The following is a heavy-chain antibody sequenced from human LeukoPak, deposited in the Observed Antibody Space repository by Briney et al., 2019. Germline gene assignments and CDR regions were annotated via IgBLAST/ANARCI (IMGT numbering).Heavy chain of an antibody. J-gene: IGHJ4*02. D-gene: IGHD3-16*01. CDR2: ISYDGSNK. CDR1: GFTFSSYA. Sequence: GGSLRLSCAASGFTFSSYAMHWVRQAPGKGLEWVAVISYDGSNKYYADSVKGRFTISRGNSKNTLYLQMNSLRAEDTAVYYCARDLAVWGQGTLVTVSS. CDR3: ARDLAV. V-gene: IGHV3-30-3*01.